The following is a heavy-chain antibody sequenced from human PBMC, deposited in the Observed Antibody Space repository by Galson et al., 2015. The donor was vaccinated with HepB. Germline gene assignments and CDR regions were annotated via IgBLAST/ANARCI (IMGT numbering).Heavy chain of an antibody. J-gene: IGHJ6*02. D-gene: IGHD1-20*01. CDR3: ARDIRDPKYNWNDVTGYYYYYGMDV. Sequence: SVKVSCKASGYTFTSYGISWVRQAPGQGLEWMGWISAYNGNTNYAQKLQGRVTMTTDTSTSTAYMELRSLRSDDTAVYYCARDIRDPKYNWNDVTGYYYYYGMDVWGQGTTVTVSS. CDR1: GYTFTSYG. CDR2: ISAYNGNT. V-gene: IGHV1-18*01.